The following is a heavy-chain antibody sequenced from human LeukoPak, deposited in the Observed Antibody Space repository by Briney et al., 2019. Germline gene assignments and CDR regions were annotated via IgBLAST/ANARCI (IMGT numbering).Heavy chain of an antibody. CDR1: GFTFDDYT. CDR3: AKDYIRGGSYFNSPTFDY. J-gene: IGHJ4*02. D-gene: IGHD1-26*01. CDR2: ISWDGGST. V-gene: IGHV3-43*01. Sequence: GGSLRLSCAASGFTFDDYTMHWVRQAPGNGLEWVSLISWDGGSTYYADSVKGRFTISRDNSKNSLYLQMNSLRTEDTALYYCAKDYIRGGSYFNSPTFDYWGQGTLVTVSS.